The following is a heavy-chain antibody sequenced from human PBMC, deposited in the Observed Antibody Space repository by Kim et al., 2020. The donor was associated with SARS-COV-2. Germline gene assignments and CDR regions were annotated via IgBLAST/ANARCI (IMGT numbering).Heavy chain of an antibody. V-gene: IGHV4-59*01. J-gene: IGHJ4*02. CDR3: ARASYYRLPYFDY. CDR1: GGSISSYY. Sequence: SETLSLTCTVSGGSISSYYWSWIRQPPGKGLEWIGYIYYSGSTNYNPSLKSRVTISVDTSKNQFSLKLSSVTAADTAVYYCARASYYRLPYFDYWGQGTLVTVSS. CDR2: IYYSGST. D-gene: IGHD4-4*01.